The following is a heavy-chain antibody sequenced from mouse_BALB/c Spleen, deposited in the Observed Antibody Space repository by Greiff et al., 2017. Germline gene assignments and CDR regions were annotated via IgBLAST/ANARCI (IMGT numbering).Heavy chain of an antibody. CDR3: ARDGYDY. Sequence: EVKLVESGPGLVKPSQSLSLTCTVTGYSITSDYAWNWIRQFPGNKLEWMGYISYSGSTSYNPSLKSRISITRDTSKNQFFLQLNSVTTEDTATYYCARDGYDYWGQGTTLTVSS. D-gene: IGHD2-3*01. CDR1: GYSITSDYA. V-gene: IGHV3-2*02. CDR2: ISYSGST. J-gene: IGHJ2*01.